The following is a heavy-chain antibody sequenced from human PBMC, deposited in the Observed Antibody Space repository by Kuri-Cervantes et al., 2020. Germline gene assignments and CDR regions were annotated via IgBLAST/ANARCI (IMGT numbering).Heavy chain of an antibody. Sequence: GSLRLSCGVSGDPISNGYYWGWIRQSPGKGLEWIGSIYRSGDTNYSPPLKSRVTISVDTSKNQFSLKLSFVTAADTAVYYCARGTKSTRNYHGSGSYSWGWFDPWGQGTLVTGSS. CDR1: GDPISNGYY. D-gene: IGHD3-10*01. CDR3: ARGTKSTRNYHGSGSYSWGWFDP. CDR2: IYRSGDT. V-gene: IGHV4-38-2*01. J-gene: IGHJ5*02.